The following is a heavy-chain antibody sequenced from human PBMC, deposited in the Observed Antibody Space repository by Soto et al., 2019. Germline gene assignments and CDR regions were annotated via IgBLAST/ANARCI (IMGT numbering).Heavy chain of an antibody. CDR3: AKDPAPHCSGGSCPLQS. Sequence: GGSLRLSCAASGFTFDYYAMHRVRQAPGKGLEWVSGISWNSGSIGYADSVKGRFTISRDNAKNSLYLQMNSLRAEDTALYYCAKDPAPHCSGGSCPLQSWGQGTLVTVPQ. CDR1: GFTFDYYA. CDR2: ISWNSGSI. D-gene: IGHD2-15*01. V-gene: IGHV3-9*01. J-gene: IGHJ5*02.